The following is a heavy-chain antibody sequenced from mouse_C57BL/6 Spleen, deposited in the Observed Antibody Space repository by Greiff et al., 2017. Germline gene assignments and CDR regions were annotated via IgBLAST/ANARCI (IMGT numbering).Heavy chain of an antibody. V-gene: IGHV5-6*01. CDR2: ISSGGSYT. D-gene: IGHD2-1*01. CDR1: GFTFSSYG. Sequence: EVHLVESGGDLVKPGGSLKLSCAASGFTFSSYGMSWVRQTPDKRLEWVATISSGGSYTYYPDSVKGRFTISRDNAKNTLYLQMSSLKSEDTAMYYCAKRGGNSEAMDYWGQGTSVTVSS. CDR3: AKRGGNSEAMDY. J-gene: IGHJ4*01.